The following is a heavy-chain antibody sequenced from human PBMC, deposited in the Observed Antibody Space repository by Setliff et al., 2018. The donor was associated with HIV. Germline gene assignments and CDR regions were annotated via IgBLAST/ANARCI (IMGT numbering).Heavy chain of an antibody. V-gene: IGHV3-7*01. D-gene: IGHD5-12*01. J-gene: IGHJ4*02. CDR2: IRQDGTDK. CDR3: ARDWRSGYDYYDYPYFDS. Sequence: PGGSLRLSCAASGFAFSSHQMSWVRQAPGKGLEWVAKIRQDGTDKYYVDSVKGRFTISRDNAKNSLYLQMNSRRAEDTAIYYCARDWRSGYDYYDYPYFDSWGQGTLVTVSS. CDR1: GFAFSSHQ.